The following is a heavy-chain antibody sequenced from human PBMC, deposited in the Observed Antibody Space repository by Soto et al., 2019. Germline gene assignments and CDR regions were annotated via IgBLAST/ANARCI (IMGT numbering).Heavy chain of an antibody. V-gene: IGHV1-69*01. CDR1: GGTFSSYA. Sequence: QVQLVQSGAEVKKPGSSVKVSCKASGGTFSSYAISWVRQARGQGLEWMGGIIPIFGTANYAQKFQGRVTITADESTSTAYMELSSLRSEDTAVYYCARAPHRGPKAYYFDYWGQGTLVTVSS. CDR2: IIPIFGTA. J-gene: IGHJ4*02. CDR3: ARAPHRGPKAYYFDY.